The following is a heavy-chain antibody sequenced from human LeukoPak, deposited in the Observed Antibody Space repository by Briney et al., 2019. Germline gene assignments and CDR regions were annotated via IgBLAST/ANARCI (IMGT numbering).Heavy chain of an antibody. CDR3: AKATGPFDY. J-gene: IGHJ4*02. Sequence: GGSLRLSCAVSGFTFSDYILDWVRQAPGKGLEWVGCIRRKRNGYTTDFAASVKGRFTISRDDSENSLYLPMNSLRAEDTAVYYCAKATGPFDYWGQGTLVTVSS. CDR1: GFTFSDYI. V-gene: IGHV3-72*01. D-gene: IGHD1-14*01. CDR2: IRRKRNGYTT.